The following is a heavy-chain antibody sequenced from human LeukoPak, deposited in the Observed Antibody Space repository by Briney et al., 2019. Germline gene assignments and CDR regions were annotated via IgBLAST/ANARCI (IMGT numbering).Heavy chain of an antibody. J-gene: IGHJ4*02. Sequence: SQTLSLTCTVSGGSISSGDYYWSWIRQPPGKGLEWIGYIYYSGSTYYNPSLKSRVTISVDTSKNQFSLKLSSVTAADTAVYYCARFRRSGSYFDYWGQGTLVTVSS. CDR3: ARFRRSGSYFDY. V-gene: IGHV4-30-4*08. CDR1: GGSISSGDYY. D-gene: IGHD1-26*01. CDR2: IYYSGST.